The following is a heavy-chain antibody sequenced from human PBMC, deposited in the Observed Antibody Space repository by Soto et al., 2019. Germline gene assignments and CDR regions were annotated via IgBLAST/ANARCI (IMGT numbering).Heavy chain of an antibody. J-gene: IGHJ4*02. Sequence: EVQLVESGGGLVQPGRSLRLSCAASGFTFDDYAMHWVRQAPGKGLEWVSGISWNSGSIGYADSVKGRFIISRDNAKNSLYLQMNSLRAEDTALYYCAKGYDFWSGLTEYYFDYWGQGTLVTVSS. D-gene: IGHD3-3*01. CDR1: GFTFDDYA. CDR3: AKGYDFWSGLTEYYFDY. CDR2: ISWNSGSI. V-gene: IGHV3-9*01.